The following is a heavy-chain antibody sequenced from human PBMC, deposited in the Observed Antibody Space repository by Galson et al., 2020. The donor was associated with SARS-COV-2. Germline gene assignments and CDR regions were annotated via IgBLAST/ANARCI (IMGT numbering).Heavy chain of an antibody. D-gene: IGHD3-10*01. CDR3: ARTHGSGAGVDY. CDR2: ISYDGSNK. J-gene: IGHJ4*02. CDR1: GFTFSSYA. V-gene: IGHV3-30-3*01. Sequence: TGGSLRLSCAASGFTFSSYAMHWVRQAPGKGLEWVAVISYDGSNKYYADSVKGRFTISRDNSKNTLYLQMNSLRAEDTAVYYCARTHGSGAGVDYWGQGTLVTVSS.